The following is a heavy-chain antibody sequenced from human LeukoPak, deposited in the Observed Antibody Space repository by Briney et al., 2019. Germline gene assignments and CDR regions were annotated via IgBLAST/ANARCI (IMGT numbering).Heavy chain of an antibody. Sequence: GGSLRLSCAASGFTFSSYGMHWVRQAPGKGLGGVAFIRYDGSNKYYADSVKGRFTISRDNSKNTLFLQMTSLRIEDTAVYYCAKDREKPSQFDDWGQGTLVTVSS. CDR1: GFTFSSYG. J-gene: IGHJ4*02. CDR3: AKDREKPSQFDD. CDR2: IRYDGSNK. V-gene: IGHV3-30*02. D-gene: IGHD1-26*01.